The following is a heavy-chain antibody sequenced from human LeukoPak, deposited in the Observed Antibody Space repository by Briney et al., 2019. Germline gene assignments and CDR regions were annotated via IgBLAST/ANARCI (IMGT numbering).Heavy chain of an antibody. V-gene: IGHV3-11*01. D-gene: IGHD2-15*01. Sequence: GGSLRLSCAASGFTFSDYYMSWLRQAPGKGLEWVSYISSSGSTIYYADSVKGRFTISRDNAKNSLYLQMNSLRAEDTAVYYCARDRRYCSGGSCYYYGMDVWGQGTTVTVAS. CDR2: ISSSGSTI. CDR3: ARDRRYCSGGSCYYYGMDV. CDR1: GFTFSDYY. J-gene: IGHJ6*02.